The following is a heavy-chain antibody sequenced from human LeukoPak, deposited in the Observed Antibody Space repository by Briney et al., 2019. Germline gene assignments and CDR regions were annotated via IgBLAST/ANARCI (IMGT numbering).Heavy chain of an antibody. J-gene: IGHJ4*02. CDR1: GFTFSGSA. CDR2: IRSKANSYAT. CDR3: AKDPRLLWFGELLKEVGYYFDY. D-gene: IGHD3-10*01. V-gene: IGHV3-73*01. Sequence: GGSLRLSCAASGFTFSGSAMHWVRQASGKGLEWVGRIRSKANSYATAYAASVKGRFTISRDDSKNTAYLQMNSLKTEDTAVYYCAKDPRLLWFGELLKEVGYYFDYWGQGTLVTVSS.